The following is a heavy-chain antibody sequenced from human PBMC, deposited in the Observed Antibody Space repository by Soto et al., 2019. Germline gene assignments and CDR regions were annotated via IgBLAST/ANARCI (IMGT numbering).Heavy chain of an antibody. J-gene: IGHJ4*02. CDR1: GFTFSSYG. CDR2: IWYDGSNK. Sequence: GGSLRLSCAASGFTFSSYGMHWVRQAPGKGLEWVAVIWYDGSNKYYADSVKGRFTISRDNSKNTLYLQMNSLRAEDTAVYYCAREDSSGWYEDLDYWGQGTLVTVSS. CDR3: AREDSSGWYEDLDY. V-gene: IGHV3-33*01. D-gene: IGHD6-19*01.